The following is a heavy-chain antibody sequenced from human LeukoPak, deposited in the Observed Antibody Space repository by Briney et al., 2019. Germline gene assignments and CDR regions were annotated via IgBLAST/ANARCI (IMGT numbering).Heavy chain of an antibody. Sequence: GGSLRLSCAASGFTFSDAYMSWVRQAPGKGLEWVSYISSSSTYINYADSVKGRFTISRDNAKNSLYLQMNSLRVEDTAVYYCAGSGTSPDNGLFPWRQGTLNTVCS. V-gene: IGHV3-11*06. CDR2: ISSSSTYI. CDR1: GFTFSDAY. J-gene: IGHJ5*02. CDR3: AGSGTSPDNGLFP. D-gene: IGHD2-15*01.